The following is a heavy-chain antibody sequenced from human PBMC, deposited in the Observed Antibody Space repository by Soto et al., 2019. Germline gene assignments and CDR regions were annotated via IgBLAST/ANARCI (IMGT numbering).Heavy chain of an antibody. CDR3: ARGHFDSPGYSHDFDC. CDR2: IHYNGRT. J-gene: IGHJ4*02. D-gene: IGHD3-22*01. V-gene: IGHV4-59*02. Sequence: QVQLQESGPRLAKPSETLSLTSSVSGASVPDYYWTCIRLTQKSELQWIGFIHYNGRTDSSHALKNLLTISLDTSKKQVSLILNSVHVADSAIYYCARGHFDSPGYSHDFDCWGQGSLVTVSS. CDR1: GASVPDYY.